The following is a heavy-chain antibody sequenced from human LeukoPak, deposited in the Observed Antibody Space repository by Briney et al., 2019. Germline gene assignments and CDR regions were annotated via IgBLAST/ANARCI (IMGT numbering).Heavy chain of an antibody. Sequence: GGSLRLSCAASGFTFSDFAMSWVRLAPGKGLEWVSSIEKNAGGAYYADSVKGRFTVSRDNSKNTLYLQMSSLRVEDTALYYCAKQEGALIENWCFDHWGLGTLVTVSS. CDR2: IEKNAGGA. D-gene: IGHD1-26*01. CDR3: AKQEGALIENWCFDH. V-gene: IGHV3-23*01. CDR1: GFTFSDFA. J-gene: IGHJ4*02.